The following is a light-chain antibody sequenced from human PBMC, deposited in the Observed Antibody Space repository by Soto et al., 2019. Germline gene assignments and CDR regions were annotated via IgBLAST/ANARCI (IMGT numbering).Light chain of an antibody. J-gene: IGKJ3*01. Sequence: EIVLTQSPGNLSLSPGERATLSCRASQSVNSTYLAWYQQKPGQAPRLFIYGASSRATGIPDRFSGSGSGTDFTLTISRLEPEDFAVYYCQQYGSSPLTFGPGTKVDIK. V-gene: IGKV3-20*01. CDR1: QSVNSTY. CDR3: QQYGSSPLT. CDR2: GAS.